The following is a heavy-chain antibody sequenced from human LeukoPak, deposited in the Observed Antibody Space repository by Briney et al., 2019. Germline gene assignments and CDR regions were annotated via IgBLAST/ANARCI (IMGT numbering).Heavy chain of an antibody. Sequence: ASVKVSCKASGYTFISYDINWVRQATGQGLEWMGWMNPNSGDTGYAQKFQGRITVTRNTSISTAYMELSGLRSDDTAVYYCARLFSNDYVWGSYRKSDYWGQGTLVTVSS. CDR3: ARLFSNDYVWGSYRKSDY. CDR1: GYTFISYD. CDR2: MNPNSGDT. J-gene: IGHJ4*02. D-gene: IGHD3-16*02. V-gene: IGHV1-8*01.